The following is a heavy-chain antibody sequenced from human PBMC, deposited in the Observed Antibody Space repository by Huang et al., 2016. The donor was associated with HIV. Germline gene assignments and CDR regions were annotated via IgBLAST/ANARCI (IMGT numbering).Heavy chain of an antibody. CDR2: IYHSGTT. CDR1: RGSISSSSYY. J-gene: IGHJ5*02. CDR3: AARGRIVGIPAAPLRFDP. D-gene: IGHD6-13*01. Sequence: QLQLQESGPGLVKPSETLSLTCTVSRGSISSSSYYWGWIRQPPGQGLEGIGSIYHSGTTCYKPSLKSRVSRSGDTARTQFSLRLGTVTAADTAVYYCAARGRIVGIPAAPLRFDPWGQGTLVTVSS. V-gene: IGHV4-39*01.